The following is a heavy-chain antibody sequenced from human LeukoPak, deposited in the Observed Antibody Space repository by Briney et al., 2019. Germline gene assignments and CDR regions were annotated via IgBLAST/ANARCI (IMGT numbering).Heavy chain of an antibody. J-gene: IGHJ6*02. Sequence: PGRSLRLSCAASGFTFDDYAMHWVRQAPGKGLEWVSGISWNSGSIGYADSVKGRFTISRDNAKNSLYLQMNSLRAEDTALYYCAKAHSTKDYYYYGMDVWGQGTTVTVSS. CDR3: AKAHSTKDYYYYGMDV. D-gene: IGHD6-13*01. CDR1: GFTFDDYA. V-gene: IGHV3-9*01. CDR2: ISWNSGSI.